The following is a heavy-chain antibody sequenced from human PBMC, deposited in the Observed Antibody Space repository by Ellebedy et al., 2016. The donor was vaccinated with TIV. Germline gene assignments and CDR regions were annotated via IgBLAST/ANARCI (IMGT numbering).Heavy chain of an antibody. V-gene: IGHV3-30*02. D-gene: IGHD7-27*01. CDR1: GFTFKTYA. Sequence: GGSLRLXCAASGFTFKTYAMDWVRQAPGKGLEWVAVIGYDGRDTSYADSVKGRFTISRDNSKNTLYLQMNSLRAEDTAVYYCAKDHPNWADDYWGQGTQVPSPQ. CDR2: IGYDGRDT. CDR3: AKDHPNWADDY. J-gene: IGHJ4*02.